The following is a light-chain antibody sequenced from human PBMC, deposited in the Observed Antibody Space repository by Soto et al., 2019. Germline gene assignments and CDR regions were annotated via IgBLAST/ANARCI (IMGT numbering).Light chain of an antibody. J-gene: IGLJ1*01. CDR1: SSDVGAYNF. CDR2: NDY. V-gene: IGLV2-14*03. CDR3: SAYTVSPTYV. Sequence: QSALTQPASVSGSPGQTITISCTGTSSDVGAYNFVSWHQQHPGKAPKLMIYNDYGRPSGIYSRFSGSKSGNTASLTISGLQGEDESDCYCSAYTVSPTYVFGTGTKLTVL.